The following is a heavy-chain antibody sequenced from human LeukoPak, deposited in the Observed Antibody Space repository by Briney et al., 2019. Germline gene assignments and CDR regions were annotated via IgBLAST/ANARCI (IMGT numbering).Heavy chain of an antibody. J-gene: IGHJ4*02. CDR3: ARLATGRLRGVY. Sequence: PSETLSLTCTVSGGSISSSSYYWGWLRQPPGTGLEWIGSIYYSGSTYYNPSLKSRVTISVDTSKNQFSLKLSSVTAADTAVYYCARLATGRLRGVYWGQGTLVTVSS. CDR2: IYYSGST. CDR1: GGSISSSSYY. V-gene: IGHV4-39*01. D-gene: IGHD1-26*01.